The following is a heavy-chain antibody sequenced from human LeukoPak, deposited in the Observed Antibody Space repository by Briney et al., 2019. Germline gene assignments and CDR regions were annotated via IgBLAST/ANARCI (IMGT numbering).Heavy chain of an antibody. V-gene: IGHV4-59*01. J-gene: IGHJ2*01. CDR2: IYYSGST. CDR3: ARDRDYDFWSGYYRPYWYYDL. CDR1: GGSISSYY. Sequence: SETLSLTCTVSGGSISSYYWSWIRQPPGKGLEWMGYIYYSGSTNYNPSLKSRVTISVDTSKNQFSLKLSSVTAADTAVYYCARDRDYDFWSGYYRPYWYYDLWGRGTLVTVSS. D-gene: IGHD3-3*01.